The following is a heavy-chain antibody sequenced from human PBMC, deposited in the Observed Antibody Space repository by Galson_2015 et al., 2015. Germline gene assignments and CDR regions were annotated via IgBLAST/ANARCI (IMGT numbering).Heavy chain of an antibody. J-gene: IGHJ4*02. Sequence: QSGAEVKKPGESLTISCKGSGYSFTNYWLGWVRQMPGKGLEWMGIIYPRDSETRYSPSFQGQVTISADRSISTAYLQWSSLKASDTAMYFCARLNTGYVGDWGQGTLVTVSS. D-gene: IGHD2-2*01. V-gene: IGHV5-51*01. CDR3: ARLNTGYVGD. CDR2: IYPRDSET. CDR1: GYSFTNYW.